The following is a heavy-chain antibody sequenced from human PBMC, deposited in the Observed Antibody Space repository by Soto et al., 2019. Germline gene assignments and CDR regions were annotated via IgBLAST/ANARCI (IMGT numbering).Heavy chain of an antibody. V-gene: IGHV1-2*04. Sequence: ASVKVSCKASGYTFTGYYMHWVRQAPGQGLEWMGWINPNSGGTNYAQKFQGWVTMTRDTSISTAYMELSRLRSDDTAVYYCARESSTVTSDAFDIWGQGTMVTVSS. D-gene: IGHD4-17*01. J-gene: IGHJ3*02. CDR3: ARESSTVTSDAFDI. CDR2: INPNSGGT. CDR1: GYTFTGYY.